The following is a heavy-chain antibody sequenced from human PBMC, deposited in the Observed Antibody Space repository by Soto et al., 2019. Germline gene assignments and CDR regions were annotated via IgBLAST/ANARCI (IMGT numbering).Heavy chain of an antibody. CDR3: ARIDFWSGFPQGFDY. D-gene: IGHD3-3*01. J-gene: IGHJ4*02. V-gene: IGHV1-8*01. CDR2: MNPNSGNT. Sequence: ASVKVSCKASGYTFTSYDINWVRQATGQGLEWMGWMNPNSGNTGYAQKLQGRVTMTRNTSISTAYMELSSLRSEDTAVYYCARIDFWSGFPQGFDYWGQGTLVTVSS. CDR1: GYTFTSYD.